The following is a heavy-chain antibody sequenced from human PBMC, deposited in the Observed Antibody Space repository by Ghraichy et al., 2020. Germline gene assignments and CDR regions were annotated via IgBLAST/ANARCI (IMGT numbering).Heavy chain of an antibody. J-gene: IGHJ3*01. CDR1: GFSFSSYS. Sequence: GGSLRLSCAASGFSFSSYSINWVRQAPGKGLEWVSSISSTSNFKLYADSVKGRFSISRDDAKKTVYLEMNSLSAEDTANYFCARTYDVVTNTNALAFWGQGTMVTVSS. D-gene: IGHD3-9*01. CDR3: ARTYDVVTNTNALAF. V-gene: IGHV3-21*01. CDR2: ISSTSNFK.